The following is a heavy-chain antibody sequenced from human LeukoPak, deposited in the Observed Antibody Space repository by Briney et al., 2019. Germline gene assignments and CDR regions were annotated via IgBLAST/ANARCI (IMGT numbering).Heavy chain of an antibody. V-gene: IGHV1-8*01. CDR1: GYTFTSYD. D-gene: IGHD6-6*01. CDR3: AREGSSSDYYYYGMDV. Sequence: ASVKVSCKASGYTFTSYDINWVRQATGQGPEWMGWMNPNSGNTGYAQKFQGRVTMTRNTSISTAYMELSSLRSEDTAVYYCAREGSSSDYYYYGMDVWGQGTTVTVSS. J-gene: IGHJ6*02. CDR2: MNPNSGNT.